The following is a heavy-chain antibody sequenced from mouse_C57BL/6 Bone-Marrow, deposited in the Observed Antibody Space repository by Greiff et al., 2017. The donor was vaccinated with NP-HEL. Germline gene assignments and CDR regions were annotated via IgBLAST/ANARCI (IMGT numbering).Heavy chain of an antibody. V-gene: IGHV1-74*01. CDR1: GYTFTSYW. Sequence: QVQLQQPGAELVMPGASVKLSCKASGYTFTSYWMHWVKQRPGQGLEWIGRIHPSDSDTNYNQKFKGKATLTVDKSSSTAYLQLSSLTSEDSAVYYCAIDWDWYFDVWGTGTTVTVSS. CDR2: IHPSDSDT. CDR3: AIDWDWYFDV. J-gene: IGHJ1*03. D-gene: IGHD4-1*01.